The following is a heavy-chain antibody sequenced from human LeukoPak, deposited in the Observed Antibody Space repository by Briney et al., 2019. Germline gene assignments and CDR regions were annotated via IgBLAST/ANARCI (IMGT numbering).Heavy chain of an antibody. J-gene: IGHJ4*02. CDR2: IYYSGST. CDR3: ARSNPIAAAGRFDY. Sequence: SETLSLTCTVSGGSISSYYWSWIWQPPGKGLEWIGYIYYSGSTNYNPSLKSRVTISVDTSKNQFSLKLSSVTAADTAVYYCARSNPIAAAGRFDYWGQGTLVTVSS. V-gene: IGHV4-59*01. CDR1: GGSISSYY. D-gene: IGHD6-13*01.